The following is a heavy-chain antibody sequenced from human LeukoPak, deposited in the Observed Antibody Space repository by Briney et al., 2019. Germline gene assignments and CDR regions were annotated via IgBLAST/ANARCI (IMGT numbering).Heavy chain of an antibody. Sequence: PGGSLRLSCAASGFTFSDAWLSWVRQAPGKGLEWVGRIKSKTGGGTTDYAAPVKGRFSISRDDLKTTVYLQMNSLKTEDTAVYYCTRVGTTWFHSWGQGTLVTVSS. J-gene: IGHJ5*01. CDR1: GFTFSDAW. CDR3: TRVGTTWFHS. D-gene: IGHD1-26*01. V-gene: IGHV3-15*05. CDR2: IKSKTGGGTT.